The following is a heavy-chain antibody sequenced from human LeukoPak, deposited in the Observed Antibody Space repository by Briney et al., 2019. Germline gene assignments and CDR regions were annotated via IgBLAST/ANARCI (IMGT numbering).Heavy chain of an antibody. V-gene: IGHV4-34*01. CDR3: ARKGVGGYSYGFDY. CDR2: INNSGST. Sequence: SQTLSLTCAVYGGSFSGYYWSWIRQPPGKGLEWIGEINNSGSTNYNPSLKSRVTISVDTSKNQFSLKLSSVTAADTAVYYCARKGVGGYSYGFDYWGQGTLVTVSS. CDR1: GGSFSGYY. J-gene: IGHJ4*02. D-gene: IGHD5-18*01.